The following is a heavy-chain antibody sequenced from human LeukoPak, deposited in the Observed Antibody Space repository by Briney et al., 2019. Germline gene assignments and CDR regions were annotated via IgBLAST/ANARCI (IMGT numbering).Heavy chain of an antibody. CDR3: ARCGKRLTVDYFVY. D-gene: IGHD1-20*01. V-gene: IGHV1-2*05. Sequence: GASVKVSCKASGSTFTGYYMHWVRQAPGQGLEWMGRINPNSDDTNYARKFQGRVTMTRDTSISTVYMELSRLRSDDTFVYYCARCGKRLTVDYFVYWGQGTLVTVSS. CDR2: INPNSDDT. J-gene: IGHJ4*02. CDR1: GSTFTGYY.